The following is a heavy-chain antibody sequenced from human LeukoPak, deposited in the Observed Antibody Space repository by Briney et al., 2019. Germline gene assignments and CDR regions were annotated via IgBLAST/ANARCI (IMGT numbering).Heavy chain of an antibody. CDR2: IYYSGST. J-gene: IGHJ4*02. CDR1: GGSISSSSYY. V-gene: IGHV4-39*01. CDR3: ARRTVTVTNFDY. Sequence: SETLSRTCTIYGGSISSSSYYWGWIRQPPGKGLEWIGSIYYSGSTYYNPSLKSRVTISVDTSKNQFSLKLSSVTAADTAVYYCARRTVTVTNFDYWGQGTLVTVSS. D-gene: IGHD4-17*01.